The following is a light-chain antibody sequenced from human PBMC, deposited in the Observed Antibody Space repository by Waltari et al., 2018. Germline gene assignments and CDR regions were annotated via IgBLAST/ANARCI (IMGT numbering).Light chain of an antibody. Sequence: QMNQSPSSLSASVGATVTITGRASQSISSYLNWYQQKPKKAPKLLIYAASNLKSGVPSRFSGSGSGTVFTLTISSLQPEDFATYYCQQSYSTPSFTFGPGTRVDI. V-gene: IGKV1-39*01. CDR2: AAS. CDR3: QQSYSTPSFT. J-gene: IGKJ3*01. CDR1: QSISSY.